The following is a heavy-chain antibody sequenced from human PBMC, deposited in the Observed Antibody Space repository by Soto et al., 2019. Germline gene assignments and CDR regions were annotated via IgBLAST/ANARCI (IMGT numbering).Heavy chain of an antibody. J-gene: IGHJ6*02. V-gene: IGHV1-69*13. CDR2: IIPIFGTA. D-gene: IGHD2-15*01. CDR3: ARGVVVVAASSGYYYYGMDV. CDR1: GGTFSSYA. Sequence: SVKVSCKASGGTFSSYAISWVRQAPGQGLEWLGGIIPIFGTANYAQKFQGRVTITADESTSTAYMELSSLRSEDTAVYYCARGVVVVAASSGYYYYGMDVWGQGTTVTVSS.